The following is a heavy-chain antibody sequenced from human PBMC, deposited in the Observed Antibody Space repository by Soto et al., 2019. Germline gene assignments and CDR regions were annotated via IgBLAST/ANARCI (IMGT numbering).Heavy chain of an antibody. Sequence: GESLKISCAASGFTFSSYAMHWVRQAPGKGLEWVAVISYDGSNKYYADSVKGRFTISRDNSKNTLYLQMNSLRAEDTAVYYCARDRGYSGYDYHGMDFWGQGTTVTVSS. V-gene: IGHV3-30-3*01. D-gene: IGHD5-12*01. CDR3: ARDRGYSGYDYHGMDF. CDR1: GFTFSSYA. CDR2: ISYDGSNK. J-gene: IGHJ6*02.